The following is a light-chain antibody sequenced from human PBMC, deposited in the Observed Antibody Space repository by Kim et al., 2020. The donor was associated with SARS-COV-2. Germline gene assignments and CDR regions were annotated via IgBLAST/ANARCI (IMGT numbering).Light chain of an antibody. V-gene: IGLV3-1*01. CDR1: KLGDKN. CDR2: QDS. Sequence: VCPDHTASITGSGKKLGDKNACWYQQKPGQSPVLVIYQDSKRPSGIPERVSGSNSGITATLTISGTQAMDEADYYCQAWDSSTAVFGGGTKLTVL. J-gene: IGLJ3*02. CDR3: QAWDSSTAV.